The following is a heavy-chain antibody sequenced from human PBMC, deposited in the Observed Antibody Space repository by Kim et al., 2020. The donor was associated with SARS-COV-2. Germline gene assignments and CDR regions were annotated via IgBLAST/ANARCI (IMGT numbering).Heavy chain of an antibody. D-gene: IGHD3-16*01. J-gene: IGHJ2*01. V-gene: IGHV4-59*01. CDR1: GGSISSYY. Sequence: SETLSLTCTVSGGSISSYYWSWIRQPPGKGLEWIGYISYSGSTNYNPSLKSRVTISVDTSKNQFSLKLSSVTAADTAVYYCARDVGGFYWYFDLWGRGTL. CDR2: ISYSGST. CDR3: ARDVGGFYWYFDL.